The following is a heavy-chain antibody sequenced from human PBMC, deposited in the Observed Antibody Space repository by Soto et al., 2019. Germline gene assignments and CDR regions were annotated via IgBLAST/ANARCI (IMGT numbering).Heavy chain of an antibody. Sequence: ASVKVSCKASGYTFTSYAMHWVRQAPGQGLEWMGIINPSGDTSYAQKFQGRVTMTRDTSTSTAYMELSSLRSEDTAVYYCARDLQADYWGQGTLVTVSS. CDR1: GYTFTSYA. V-gene: IGHV1-46*01. CDR3: ARDLQADY. J-gene: IGHJ4*02. CDR2: INPSGDT.